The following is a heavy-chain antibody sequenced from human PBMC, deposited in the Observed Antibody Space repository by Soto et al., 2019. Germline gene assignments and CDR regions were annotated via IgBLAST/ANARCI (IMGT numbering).Heavy chain of an antibody. CDR2: VDPNGGGS. Sequence: ASVKVSCKTSGYSFTDYKLHWVRQAPGQGLEWMGWVDPNGGGSNSAQKFQGSVTMTWDTSITTAYLDLTRLTTNDTATYFCATWVDYGDFDGFDFWGQGTLVTVSS. J-gene: IGHJ4*02. CDR3: ATWVDYGDFDGFDF. V-gene: IGHV1-2*04. D-gene: IGHD4-17*01. CDR1: GYSFTDYK.